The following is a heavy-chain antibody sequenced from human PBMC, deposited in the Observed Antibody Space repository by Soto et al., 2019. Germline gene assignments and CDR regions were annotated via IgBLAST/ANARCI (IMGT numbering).Heavy chain of an antibody. CDR1: GFTFSSYG. D-gene: IGHD5-18*01. CDR2: ISYDGSNK. V-gene: IGHV3-30*18. CDR3: AKDREDTAMALDYYYYGMDV. J-gene: IGHJ6*02. Sequence: QVQLVESGGGVVQPGRSLRLSCAASGFTFSSYGMHWVRQAPGKGLEWVAVISYDGSNKYYADSVKGRFTISRDNSKNTGYLXMNSLRAEDTAVYYCAKDREDTAMALDYYYYGMDVWGQGTTVTVSS.